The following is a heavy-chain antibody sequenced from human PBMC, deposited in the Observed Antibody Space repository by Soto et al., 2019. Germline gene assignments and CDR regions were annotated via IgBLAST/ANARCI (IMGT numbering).Heavy chain of an antibody. CDR1: GGSISSGGYY. J-gene: IGHJ6*02. V-gene: IGHV4-31*03. CDR3: ARAATMVRGVHLIRYYGMDV. CDR2: IYYSGST. D-gene: IGHD3-10*01. Sequence: QVQLQESGPGLVKSSQTLSLTCTVSGGSISSGGYYWSWIRQHPGKGLEWIGYIYYSGSTYYNPSLKSRVTISVDTSKNQFSLKLSSVTAADTAVYYCARAATMVRGVHLIRYYGMDVWGQGTTVTVSS.